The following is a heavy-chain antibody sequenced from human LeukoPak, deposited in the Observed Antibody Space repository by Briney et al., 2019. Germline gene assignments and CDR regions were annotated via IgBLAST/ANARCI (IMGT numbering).Heavy chain of an antibody. V-gene: IGHV1-8*03. D-gene: IGHD6-13*01. J-gene: IGHJ5*02. CDR1: GGTFSSYA. CDR2: MNPNSGNT. Sequence: ASVKVSCKASGGTFSSYAISWVRQAPGQGLEWMGWMNPNSGNTGYAQKFQGRVTITRNTSISTAYMELSSLRSEDTAVYYCAARPIAALWFDPWGQGTLVTVSS. CDR3: AARPIAALWFDP.